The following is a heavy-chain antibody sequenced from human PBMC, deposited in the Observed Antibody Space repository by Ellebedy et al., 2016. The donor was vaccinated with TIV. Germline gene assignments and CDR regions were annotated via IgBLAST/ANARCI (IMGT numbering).Heavy chain of an antibody. J-gene: IGHJ4*02. V-gene: IGHV4-59*12. CDR2: IYYSGST. Sequence: SETLSLTCTISGGSISNYYWSWIRQPPGKGLEWIAYIYYSGSTSYNPSLKSRVTISVDTSKNQFSLKMSSVTAADTAVYYCARATRGSSYYFDYWGQGTLVTVSS. CDR3: ARATRGSSYYFDY. D-gene: IGHD6-6*01. CDR1: GGSISNYY.